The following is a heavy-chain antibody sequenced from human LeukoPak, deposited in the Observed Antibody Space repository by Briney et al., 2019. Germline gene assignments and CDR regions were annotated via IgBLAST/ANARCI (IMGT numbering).Heavy chain of an antibody. CDR2: IKQDGSEK. CDR3: ARELIVGFLERLIDY. J-gene: IGHJ4*02. CDR1: GFTFSSYW. Sequence: GGSLRLSCAASGFTFSSYWMSWVRQAPGKGLEWVANIKQDGSEKYYVDSVKGRFTISRDNAKNSLYLQMNSLRAEDTAVYYCARELIVGFLERLIDYWGQGTLVTVSS. D-gene: IGHD3-3*02. V-gene: IGHV3-7*01.